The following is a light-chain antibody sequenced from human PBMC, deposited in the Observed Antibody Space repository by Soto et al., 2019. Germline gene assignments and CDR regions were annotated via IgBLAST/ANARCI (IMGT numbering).Light chain of an antibody. CDR1: QSIRTN. Sequence: EIVLTQSPATLSVSPGERATLSCRASQSIRTNLAWYQQKPGQPPRLLIYDASTRATGIPARFSGSGSGTEFTLTIRSLQSEDFAVYYCQQYNNWRTFGQGTKVDI. V-gene: IGKV3D-15*01. J-gene: IGKJ1*01. CDR2: DAS. CDR3: QQYNNWRT.